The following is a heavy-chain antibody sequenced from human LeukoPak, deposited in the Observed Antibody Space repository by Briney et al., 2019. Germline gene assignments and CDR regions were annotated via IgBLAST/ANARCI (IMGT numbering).Heavy chain of an antibody. CDR3: AKDHVVVPAALFDY. J-gene: IGHJ4*02. CDR2: ISWNSGSI. D-gene: IGHD2-2*01. Sequence: GGSLRLSCAASGFTFDDYAMHWVRQAPGKGLEWVAGISWNSGSIGYADSVKGRFTISRDNSKNTLYLQMNSLRGEDTAMYYCAKDHVVVPAALFDYWGQGTLVTVSS. V-gene: IGHV3-9*01. CDR1: GFTFDDYA.